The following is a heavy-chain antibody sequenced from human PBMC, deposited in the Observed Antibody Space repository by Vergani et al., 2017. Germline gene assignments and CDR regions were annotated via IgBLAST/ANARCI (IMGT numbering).Heavy chain of an antibody. CDR3: AKGQLIVGATSDFDY. Sequence: EVQLVESGGGLVQPGRSLRLSCAASGFTFDDHGMHWVRQAPGKGLEGVSGISWNSGSIGDADSVKGRFTISRNNAKNSLYRQMNSLRAEDTALYYCAKGQLIVGATSDFDYWGQGTLVTVSS. CDR2: ISWNSGSI. CDR1: GFTFDDHG. D-gene: IGHD1-26*01. J-gene: IGHJ4*02. V-gene: IGHV3-9*01.